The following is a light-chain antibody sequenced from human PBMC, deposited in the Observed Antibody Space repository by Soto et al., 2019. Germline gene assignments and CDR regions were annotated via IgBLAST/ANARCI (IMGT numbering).Light chain of an antibody. J-gene: IGKJ4*01. CDR1: QSIGGS. Sequence: DIQMTQSPSSLSAFVGDKVTISCRASQSIGGSLNWYLHKAGQAPRLLIYAASSLPREVPSRFRGSGSGTEFTLTIDKLPPADSATYYCNHSDVRLALIFGGGTQVE. CDR2: AAS. CDR3: NHSDVRLALI. V-gene: IGKV1-39*01.